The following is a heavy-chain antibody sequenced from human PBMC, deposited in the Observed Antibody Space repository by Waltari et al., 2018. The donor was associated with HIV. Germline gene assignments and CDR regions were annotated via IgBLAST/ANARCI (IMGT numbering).Heavy chain of an antibody. D-gene: IGHD2-15*01. J-gene: IGHJ5*02. Sequence: EVQRVASGGVLIQPGGSLRLSCAASGFTVSSTAMSWVRQAPGKGLEWVSVIYSGGSTYYADSVKGRFTISRDNSKNTLYLQMNSLRAEDTAVYYCARGSGGSPNWFDPWGQGTLVTVSS. CDR1: GFTVSSTA. CDR2: IYSGGST. V-gene: IGHV3-53*01. CDR3: ARGSGGSPNWFDP.